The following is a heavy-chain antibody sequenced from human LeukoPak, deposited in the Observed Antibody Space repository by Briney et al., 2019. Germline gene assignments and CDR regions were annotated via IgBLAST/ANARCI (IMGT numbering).Heavy chain of an antibody. Sequence: SETLSLTCTLSGGSLGVHYWSWIRQPPGKQLEWIGYVYHIRSTNYNPSPRSRVTMSVDAPKNRISLDLTPVTAADTAVYYCAMGHDQLLLHNWFDPWGQGIPVIVSS. D-gene: IGHD2-2*01. CDR3: AMGHDQLLLHNWFDP. CDR2: VYHIRST. J-gene: IGHJ5*02. V-gene: IGHV4-59*11. CDR1: GGSLGVHY.